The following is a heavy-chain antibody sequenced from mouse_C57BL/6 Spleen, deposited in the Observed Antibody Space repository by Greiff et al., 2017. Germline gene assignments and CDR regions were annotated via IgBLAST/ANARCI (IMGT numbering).Heavy chain of an antibody. D-gene: IGHD6-1*01. CDR2: ISSGSSTI. Sequence: EVKLQESGGGLVKPGGSLKLSCAASGFTFSDYGMHWVRQAPEKGLEWVAYISSGSSTIYYADTVKGRFTISRDNAKNTLFLQMTSLRSEDTAMYYCARPGASYAMDYWGQGTSVTVSS. V-gene: IGHV5-17*01. CDR3: ARPGASYAMDY. J-gene: IGHJ4*01. CDR1: GFTFSDYG.